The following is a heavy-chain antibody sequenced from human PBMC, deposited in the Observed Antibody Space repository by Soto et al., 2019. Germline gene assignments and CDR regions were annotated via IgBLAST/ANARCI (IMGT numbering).Heavy chain of an antibody. CDR3: ARDLNTYYDFWSGYYDY. Sequence: EVQLVESGGGLVKPGGSLRLSCAASGFTFSSYSMNWVRQAPGKGLEWVSSISSSSSYIYYADSVKGRFTISRDNAKKSLYLQMNSLRAEDTAVYYCARDLNTYYDFWSGYYDYWGQGTLVTVSS. CDR2: ISSSSSYI. V-gene: IGHV3-21*01. D-gene: IGHD3-3*01. CDR1: GFTFSSYS. J-gene: IGHJ4*02.